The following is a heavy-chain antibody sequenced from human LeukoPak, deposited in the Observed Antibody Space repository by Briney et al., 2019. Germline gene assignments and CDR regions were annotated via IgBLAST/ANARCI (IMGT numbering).Heavy chain of an antibody. Sequence: GASVKVSCKASGYSSTNYGISWVRQAPGQGLEWMGWIHIYRGNTNYAQKLQGRVTMTTDTSTSTAYMELRSLRSDDTAVYYCARLGSPIYYYYIDVWGKGTTVTVSS. CDR1: GYSSTNYG. CDR2: IHIYRGNT. D-gene: IGHD1-26*01. J-gene: IGHJ6*03. CDR3: ARLGSPIYYYYIDV. V-gene: IGHV1-18*01.